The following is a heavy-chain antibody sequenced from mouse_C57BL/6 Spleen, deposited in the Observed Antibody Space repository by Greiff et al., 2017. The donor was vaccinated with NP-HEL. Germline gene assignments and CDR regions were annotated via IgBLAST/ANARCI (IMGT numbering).Heavy chain of an antibody. V-gene: IGHV5-17*01. D-gene: IGHD1-1*01. CDR3: ARPWYYGGVDY. CDR1: GFTFSDYG. Sequence: EVKLMESGGGLVKPGGSLKLSCAASGFTFSDYGMYWVRPAPEKGLEWVAYISSGSSTIYYADTVKGRFTISRDNAKNTLFLQMTSLRSEDTAMYYCARPWYYGGVDYWGQGTSVTVSS. CDR2: ISSGSSTI. J-gene: IGHJ4*01.